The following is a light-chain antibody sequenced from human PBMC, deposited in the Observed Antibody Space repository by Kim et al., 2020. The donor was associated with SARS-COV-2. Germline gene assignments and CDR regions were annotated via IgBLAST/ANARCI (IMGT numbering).Light chain of an antibody. CDR2: NDS. Sequence: AESKTAMITWGGNSMGSNRVLWNQQKPGQAPVLVIYNDSDRPGGIPERFSGTYGRNAATLTSSRVEAGDEADYYWQVWDSSSDHPVFGGGTQLTVL. CDR1: SMGSNR. CDR3: QVWDSSSDHPV. V-gene: IGLV3-21*04. J-gene: IGLJ3*02.